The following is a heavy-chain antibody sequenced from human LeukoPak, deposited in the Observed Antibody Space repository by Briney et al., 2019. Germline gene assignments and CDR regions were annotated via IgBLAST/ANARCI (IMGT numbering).Heavy chain of an antibody. J-gene: IGHJ4*02. Sequence: ASVKVSCKASGGTFSSYAISWVRQAPGQGLEWMGGIIPIFGTANYAQKFQGRVTITTDESTSTAYMELSSLRSEDTAVYYCARGAYYYDSSGYPKSGGYFDYWGQGTLVTVSS. CDR1: GGTFSSYA. CDR2: IIPIFGTA. D-gene: IGHD3-22*01. V-gene: IGHV1-69*05. CDR3: ARGAYYYDSSGYPKSGGYFDY.